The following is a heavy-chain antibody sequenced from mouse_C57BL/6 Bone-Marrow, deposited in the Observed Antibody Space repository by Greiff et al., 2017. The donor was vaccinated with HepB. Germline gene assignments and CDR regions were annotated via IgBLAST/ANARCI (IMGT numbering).Heavy chain of an antibody. CDR2: ISSGSSTI. D-gene: IGHD1-1*01. Sequence: EVQRVESGGGLVKPGGSLKLSCAASGFTFSDYGMHWVRQAPEKGLEWVAYISSGSSTIYYADTVKGRFTISRDNAKNTLFLQMTSLRSEDTAMYYCASPPLTTVVAHWYFDVWGTGTTVTVSS. CDR3: ASPPLTTVVAHWYFDV. J-gene: IGHJ1*03. V-gene: IGHV5-17*01. CDR1: GFTFSDYG.